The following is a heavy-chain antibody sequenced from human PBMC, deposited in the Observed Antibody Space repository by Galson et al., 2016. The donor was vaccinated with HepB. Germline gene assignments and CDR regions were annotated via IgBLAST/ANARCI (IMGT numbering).Heavy chain of an antibody. D-gene: IGHD5-18*01. Sequence: ETLSLTCIVSGGSISTSSFYWGWIRQPPGKGLEWIGNILYSGTTYNNPSLKSRVTITVDTSKNQFSLKLTSVTAADTAVYYCARTGRSGSSYGGIQGTFDVWGQGTMVTVSS. V-gene: IGHV4-39*01. CDR3: ARTGRSGSSYGGIQGTFDV. CDR1: GGSISTSSFY. J-gene: IGHJ3*01. CDR2: ILYSGTT.